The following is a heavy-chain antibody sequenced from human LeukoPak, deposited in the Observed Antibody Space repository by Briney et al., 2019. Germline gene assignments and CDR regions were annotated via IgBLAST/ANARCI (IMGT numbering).Heavy chain of an antibody. V-gene: IGHV1-8*01. D-gene: IGHD3-22*01. CDR2: MNPNSGNT. CDR1: GYTFTSYD. J-gene: IGHJ6*03. CDR3: ARGASAYYYDSSGYSPLYYYYYYMDV. Sequence: GASVKVSCKASGYTFTSYDINWVRQATGQGLEWMGWMNPNSGNTGYAQKFQGRVTMTRNTSISTAYMELSSLRSEDTAVYYCARGASAYYYDSSGYSPLYYYYYYMDVWGKGTTVTVSS.